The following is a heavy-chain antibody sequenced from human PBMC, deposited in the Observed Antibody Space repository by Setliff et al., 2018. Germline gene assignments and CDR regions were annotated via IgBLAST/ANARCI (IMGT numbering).Heavy chain of an antibody. CDR1: GYTFTSYG. Sequence: ASVKVSCKASGYTFTSYGINWVRQATGQGLEWMGWMNPNSGNTGYAQKFQGRVTMTRNTSISTAYMELGSVRSEDTAVYYCARRVGSVGIQLPDYWGQGTLVTFSS. CDR2: MNPNSGNT. V-gene: IGHV1-8*02. D-gene: IGHD5-18*01. CDR3: ARRVGSVGIQLPDY. J-gene: IGHJ4*02.